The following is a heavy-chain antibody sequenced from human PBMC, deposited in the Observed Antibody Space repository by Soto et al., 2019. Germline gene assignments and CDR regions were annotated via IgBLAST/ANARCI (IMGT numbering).Heavy chain of an antibody. CDR3: AKNQERELPRVIDF. J-gene: IGHJ4*02. CDR1: GLTFSNYA. V-gene: IGHV3-23*01. Sequence: GGSLRLSCATSGLTFSNYAMSWVRQAPGGGLEWVSSMSGSSSTTYYADSVKGRFTISRDRSKNTLYLQMSSLRAEDTALYYCAKNQERELPRVIDFWGQGTLVTVS. D-gene: IGHD1-7*01. CDR2: MSGSSSTT.